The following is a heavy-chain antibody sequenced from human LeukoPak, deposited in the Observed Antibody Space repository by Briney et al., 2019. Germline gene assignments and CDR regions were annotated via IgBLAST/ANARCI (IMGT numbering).Heavy chain of an antibody. CDR1: GYTFTGYY. CDR3: ARVPSVHCSGGSCYGGAFDH. CDR2: INPNSGGT. D-gene: IGHD2-15*01. Sequence: ASVKVSCKASGYTFTGYYMHWVRQAPGQGLEWMGWINPNSGGTNYAQKFQGRVTMTRDTSISTAYMELSRLRSDDTAVYYCARVPSVHCSGGSCYGGAFDHWGQGTLVTVSS. J-gene: IGHJ4*02. V-gene: IGHV1-2*02.